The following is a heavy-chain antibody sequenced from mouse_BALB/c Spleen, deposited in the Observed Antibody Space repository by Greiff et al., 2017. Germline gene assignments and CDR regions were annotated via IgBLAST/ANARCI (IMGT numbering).Heavy chain of an antibody. J-gene: IGHJ3*01. Sequence: QVQLQQSGAELAKPGASVKMSCKASGYTFTSYWMHWVKQRPGQGLEWIGYINPSTGYTEYNQKFKDKATLTADKSSSTAYMQLSSLTSEDSAVYYCARGASRTDPFAYWGQGTLVTVSA. D-gene: IGHD6-1*01. V-gene: IGHV1-7*01. CDR1: GYTFTSYW. CDR3: ARGASRTDPFAY. CDR2: INPSTGYT.